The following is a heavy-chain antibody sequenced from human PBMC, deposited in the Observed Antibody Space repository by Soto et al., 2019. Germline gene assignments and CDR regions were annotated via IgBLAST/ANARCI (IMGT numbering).Heavy chain of an antibody. Sequence: ASVKVSCKASGGTFSSYAISWVRQAPGQGLEWMGGIIPIFGTANYAQKFQGRVTITADKSTSTAYMELSSLRSEDTAVYYCARAQLAVAPFDPWGQGISVTVSS. CDR1: GGTFSSYA. D-gene: IGHD6-19*01. J-gene: IGHJ5*02. CDR3: ARAQLAVAPFDP. V-gene: IGHV1-69*06. CDR2: IIPIFGTA.